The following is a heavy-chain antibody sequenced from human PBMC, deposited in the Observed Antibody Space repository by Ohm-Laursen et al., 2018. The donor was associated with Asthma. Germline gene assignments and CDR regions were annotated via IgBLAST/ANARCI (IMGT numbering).Heavy chain of an antibody. D-gene: IGHD2-2*01. V-gene: IGHV1-8*01. CDR1: GYTFTSYD. J-gene: IGHJ5*02. CDR3: ATSGVVPAAIMIT. Sequence: SVKVSCKASGYTFTSYDINWVRQATGQGLEWMGWMNPNSGNTGYAQKFQGRVTMTRNTSISTAYMELSSLRSEDTAVYYCATSGVVPAAIMITWGQGTLVTVSS. CDR2: MNPNSGNT.